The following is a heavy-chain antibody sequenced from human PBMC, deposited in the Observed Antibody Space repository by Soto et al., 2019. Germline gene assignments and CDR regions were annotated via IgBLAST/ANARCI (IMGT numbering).Heavy chain of an antibody. D-gene: IGHD3-22*01. J-gene: IGHJ4*02. CDR2: INHSGST. CDR3: ARHYYDSSAYDY. CDR1: GGSFSGYY. Sequence: SETLSLTCAVYGGSFSGYYWTWIRQPPGTGLEWIGEINHSGSTNYNPSLKSRVTISVDTSKNQFSLKLTSVTAADTATYYCARHYYDSSAYDYWGQGTLVTVSS. V-gene: IGHV4-34*01.